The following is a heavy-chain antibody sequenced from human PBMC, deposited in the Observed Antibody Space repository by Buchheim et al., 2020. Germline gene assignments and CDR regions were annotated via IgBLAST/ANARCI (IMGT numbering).Heavy chain of an antibody. Sequence: QVQLVQSGAEVKKPGASVKVSCKASGYTFTSYYMHWVRQAPGQGLEWMGIINPSGGSTSYAQKFQGRVTMTRDTSTSTVYMELSSLRSEDTAVYYCAREFTLTTVTTCTWFDPWGQGTL. D-gene: IGHD4-11*01. J-gene: IGHJ5*02. CDR1: GYTFTSYY. CDR3: AREFTLTTVTTCTWFDP. CDR2: INPSGGST. V-gene: IGHV1-46*01.